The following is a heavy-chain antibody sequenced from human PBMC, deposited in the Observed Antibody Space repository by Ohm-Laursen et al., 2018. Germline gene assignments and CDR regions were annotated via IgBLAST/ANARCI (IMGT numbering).Heavy chain of an antibody. CDR2: ISANNGNT. CDR1: GYTFTSYG. Sequence: GASVKVSCKASGYTFTSYGISWVRQAPGQGLEWMGWISANNGNTNYAQKLQGRVTMTTDTSTSTAYMELRSLRSDDTDVYYCARDKRASSGTKPLWYWGQGTLVTVSS. D-gene: IGHD6-19*01. V-gene: IGHV1-18*01. CDR3: ARDKRASSGTKPLWY. J-gene: IGHJ4*02.